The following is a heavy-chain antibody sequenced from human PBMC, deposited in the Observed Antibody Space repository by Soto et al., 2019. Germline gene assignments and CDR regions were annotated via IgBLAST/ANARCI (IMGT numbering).Heavy chain of an antibody. J-gene: IGHJ4*02. CDR1: GFTFSSYA. V-gene: IGHV3-23*01. D-gene: IGHD6-13*01. CDR2: ISGSGGST. CDR3: AKVSPIAAAGNAYYFDY. Sequence: GGSLRLSCAASGFTFSSYAMSWVRQAPGKGLEWVSAISGSGGSTYYAYSVKGRFTISRDNSKNTLYLQMNSLRAEDTAVYYCAKVSPIAAAGNAYYFDYWGQGTMVTVSS.